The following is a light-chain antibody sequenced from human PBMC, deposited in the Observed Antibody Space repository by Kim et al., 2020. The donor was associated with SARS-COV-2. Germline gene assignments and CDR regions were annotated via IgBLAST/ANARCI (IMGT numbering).Light chain of an antibody. CDR3: QQSNSTPLT. CDR1: RSISTN. J-gene: IGKJ4*01. Sequence: DIQMTQSPSPLSASVGDRVTITCRASRSISTNLNWYQQKSGKAPKLLIYAASSLQGGVPSRFSGSGSGTDFTLTISSLQPEDSATYYCQQSNSTPLTFGGGTKVDIK. V-gene: IGKV1-39*01. CDR2: AAS.